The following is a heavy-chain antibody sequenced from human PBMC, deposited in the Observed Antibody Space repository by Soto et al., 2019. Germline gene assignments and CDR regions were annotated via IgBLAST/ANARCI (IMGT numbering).Heavy chain of an antibody. CDR1: GFTFSSYS. CDR3: ARGRIAAAGSQGDY. J-gene: IGHJ4*02. CDR2: ISSSSSYI. V-gene: IGHV3-21*01. D-gene: IGHD6-13*01. Sequence: GGSLRLSCAASGFTFSSYSMNWVRQAPGKGLEWVSSISSSSSYIYYADSVKGRFTISRDNAKNSLYLQMNSLRAEDTAVYYCARGRIAAAGSQGDYWGQGTLVTVSS.